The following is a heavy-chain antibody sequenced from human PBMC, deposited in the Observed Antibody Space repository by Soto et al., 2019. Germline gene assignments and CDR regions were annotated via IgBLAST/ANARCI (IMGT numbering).Heavy chain of an antibody. CDR3: AEDIGRRTRIFGVPWPHY. CDR1: GFTFDDYA. D-gene: IGHD3-3*02. J-gene: IGHJ4*02. V-gene: IGHV3-43D*04. Sequence: GGSLRLSCAASGFTFDDYAMHWVRQAAGKGLEGVSLISWDGGSTYYEDSVKGRFTISRDNSKNSLYLQMNSLRAEDTALYYCAEDIGRRTRIFGVPWPHYLGQGTLVTVSS. CDR2: ISWDGGST.